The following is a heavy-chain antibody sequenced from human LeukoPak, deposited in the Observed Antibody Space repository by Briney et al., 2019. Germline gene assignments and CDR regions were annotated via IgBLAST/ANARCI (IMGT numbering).Heavy chain of an antibody. V-gene: IGHV4-38-2*02. D-gene: IGHD1-1*01. CDR2: IYHSGST. J-gene: IGHJ4*02. CDR3: ARDENWNDSLDY. Sequence: SETLSLTCTVSGYSISSGYYWGWIRQPPGKGLEWIGSIYHSGSTYYNPSLKSRVTISVDTSKNQFSLKLSSVTAADTAVYYCARDENWNDSLDYWGQGTLVTVSS. CDR1: GYSISSGYY.